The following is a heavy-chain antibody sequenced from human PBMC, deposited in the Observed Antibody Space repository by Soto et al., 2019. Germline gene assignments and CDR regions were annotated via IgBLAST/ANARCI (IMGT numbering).Heavy chain of an antibody. J-gene: IGHJ4*01. CDR3: SRGLEFYSGDGFDY. V-gene: IGHV4-34*01. CDR2: INHSGTT. CDR1: GGSFSGYY. D-gene: IGHD2-15*01. Sequence: SETLSLTCAVYGGSFSGYYWSGILQPPRKGLEWIREINHSGTTNYNPSLKSRVTISVDMSKNQFTLKLSSVTAADTAVYYRSRGLEFYSGDGFDYWGHGTLVTV.